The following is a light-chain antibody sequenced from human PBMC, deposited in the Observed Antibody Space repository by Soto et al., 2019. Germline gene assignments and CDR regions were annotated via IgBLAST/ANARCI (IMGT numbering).Light chain of an antibody. CDR2: DAS. J-gene: IGKJ4*01. CDR1: QSVSSY. Sequence: EIVLTQSPATLSLSPGERATLSCRASQSVSSYLAWYQQKPGQAPGLLIYDASNRATGIPARFRGSGSGTDFTLTISSLEPQDFAVYYCQQRSNWPPVLTFGGGTKVEIK. V-gene: IGKV3-11*01. CDR3: QQRSNWPPVLT.